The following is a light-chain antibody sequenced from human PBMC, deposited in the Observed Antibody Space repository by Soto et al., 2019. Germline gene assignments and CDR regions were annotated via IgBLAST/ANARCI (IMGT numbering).Light chain of an antibody. CDR2: DVT. V-gene: IGLV2-11*01. J-gene: IGLJ1*01. CDR3: CSYAGSYTHV. CDR1: SSNIGSNA. Sequence: QSVLTQPPSVSGAPRQRVTISCSGSSSNIGSNAVNWYQQHPGKAPKLIIYDVTKWPSGVPHRFSGSKSGNTASLTISGLQAEDEAEYYCCSYAGSYTHVFGTGTKVTVL.